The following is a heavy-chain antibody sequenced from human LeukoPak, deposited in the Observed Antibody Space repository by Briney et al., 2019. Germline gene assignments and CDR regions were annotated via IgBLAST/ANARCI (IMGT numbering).Heavy chain of an antibody. J-gene: IGHJ5*02. CDR2: IGGSGAST. V-gene: IGHV3-23*01. Sequence: GGSLRLSCAASRCTFSTYAMSWVRQAPGKGLEWVSDIGGSGASTYYADSVKGRFTISRDNAMNTVYLQMNSLRAEDTAVYYCARVLSGSWDWFDPWGQGTLVTVSS. D-gene: IGHD3-22*01. CDR1: RCTFSTYA. CDR3: ARVLSGSWDWFDP.